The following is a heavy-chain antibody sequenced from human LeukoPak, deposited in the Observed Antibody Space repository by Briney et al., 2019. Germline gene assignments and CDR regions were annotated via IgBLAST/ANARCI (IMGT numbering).Heavy chain of an antibody. V-gene: IGHV1-2*02. Sequence: ASVKVSCKASGYTFTGYYMHWVRQAPGQGLEWMGWINPNSGGTSYAQKFQGRVTMTRDTSISTAYMELSRLRSDDTAVYYCARAFYPDYGGNSEAEYFQHWGQGTLVTVSS. CDR2: INPNSGGT. J-gene: IGHJ1*01. D-gene: IGHD4-23*01. CDR1: GYTFTGYY. CDR3: ARAFYPDYGGNSEAEYFQH.